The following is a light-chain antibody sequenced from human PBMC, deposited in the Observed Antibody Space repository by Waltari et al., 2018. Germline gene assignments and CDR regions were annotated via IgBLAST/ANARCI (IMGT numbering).Light chain of an antibody. J-gene: IGKJ2*01. V-gene: IGKV4-1*01. CDR1: QSVLYSSNNKNY. Sequence: DIVMTQSPDSLAVSLGEMATVNCKSSQSVLYSSNNKNYLAWYHQKAGQPPKLLMAWASTRESGVPDRFSGSGSGTNFTLTISSLQAEDVAVYYCQQYYNTPYTFGQGTKLEIK. CDR2: WAS. CDR3: QQYYNTPYT.